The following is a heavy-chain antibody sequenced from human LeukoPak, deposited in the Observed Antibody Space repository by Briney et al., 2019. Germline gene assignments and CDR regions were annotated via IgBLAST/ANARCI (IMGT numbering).Heavy chain of an antibody. CDR3: ARGALAAGERLKNNWFDP. V-gene: IGHV3-30-3*01. D-gene: IGHD6-13*01. CDR2: ISYDGDKK. J-gene: IGHJ5*02. CDR1: GFTFSNYA. Sequence: GGSLRLSCTASGFTFSNYAMHWVRQAPGKGLQWVAIISYDGDKKEYTDSVKGRLTISRDNSKNTLSLQMNSLRAEDTALYYCARGALAAGERLKNNWFDPWGQGTLVTVST.